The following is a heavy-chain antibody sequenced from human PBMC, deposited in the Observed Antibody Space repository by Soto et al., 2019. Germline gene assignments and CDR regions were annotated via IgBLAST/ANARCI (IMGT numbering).Heavy chain of an antibody. CDR1: GGTFSSYT. V-gene: IGHV1-69*02. J-gene: IGHJ6*04. CDR2: IIPILGIA. CDR3: ASLFAPPTAPWALCTKRGYYGMYV. Sequence: SVKVSCKASGGTFSSYTISWVRQAPGQGLEWMGRIIPILGIANYAQKFQGRVTITADKSTSTAYMELSSLRSEDTAVYYCASLFAPPTAPWALCTKRGYYGMYVWGKGTTVTVSS. D-gene: IGHD2-21*01.